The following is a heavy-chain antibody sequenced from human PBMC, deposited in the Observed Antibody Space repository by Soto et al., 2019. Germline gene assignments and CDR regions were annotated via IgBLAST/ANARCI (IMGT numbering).Heavy chain of an antibody. CDR2: IYYSGST. V-gene: IGHV4-59*08. D-gene: IGHD6-6*01. Sequence: SETLSLTCTVSGGSISSYYWSWIRQPPGKGLEWIGYIYYSGSTNYNPSLKSRVTISVDTSKNQFSLKLSSVTAADTAVYYCARHRSQSSSPLNWFDPWGQGTLVTVSS. CDR1: GGSISSYY. CDR3: ARHRSQSSSPLNWFDP. J-gene: IGHJ5*02.